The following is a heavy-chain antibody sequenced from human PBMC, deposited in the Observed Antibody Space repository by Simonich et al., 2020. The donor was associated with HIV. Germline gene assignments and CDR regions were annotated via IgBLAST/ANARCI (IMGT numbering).Heavy chain of an antibody. D-gene: IGHD3-10*01. CDR3: AKDKGAYYGSGSPVY. Sequence: EVQLVESLGGLVQPGRSLRLSCAASGFTFDDYAMHWVRQAPGKGLGLVSGISWNSGSIGYADSVKGRFTISRDNAKNSLYLQMNSLRAEDTALYYCAKDKGAYYGSGSPVYWGQGTLVTVSS. CDR2: ISWNSGSI. J-gene: IGHJ4*02. V-gene: IGHV3-9*01. CDR1: GFTFDDYA.